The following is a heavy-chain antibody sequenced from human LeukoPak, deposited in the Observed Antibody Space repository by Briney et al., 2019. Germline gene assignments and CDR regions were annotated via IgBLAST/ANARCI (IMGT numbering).Heavy chain of an antibody. CDR1: GGSFSGYY. CDR3: ARGRYGWLPFDY. J-gene: IGHJ4*02. V-gene: IGHV4-34*01. D-gene: IGHD3-16*01. Sequence: SETLSLTCAVYGGSFSGYYWSWIRQPPGKGLEWIGEINHSGSTNYNPSLKSRVTISVDTSKNQFTLKLSSVTAADTAVYYCARGRYGWLPFDYWGQGTLVNVPS. CDR2: INHSGST.